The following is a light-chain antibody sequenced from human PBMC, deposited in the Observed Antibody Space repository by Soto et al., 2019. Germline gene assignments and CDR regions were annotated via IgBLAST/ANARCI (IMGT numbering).Light chain of an antibody. CDR3: QQSYSTPLT. CDR1: QSISNY. Sequence: DIQMTQSPSSLSASVGDRVTITCRASQSISNYLNWYQKKPGKGPKLLIYDASSLQSGVPSRFSGSGSGTDFTLTISSLQPEDFASYHCQQSYSTPLTFGGGTKVEIK. CDR2: DAS. V-gene: IGKV1-39*01. J-gene: IGKJ4*01.